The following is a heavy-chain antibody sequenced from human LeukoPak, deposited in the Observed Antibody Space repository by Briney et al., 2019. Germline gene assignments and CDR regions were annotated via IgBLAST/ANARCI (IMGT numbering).Heavy chain of an antibody. V-gene: IGHV3-30*18. CDR3: AKDRGYSHGFDY. Sequence: PGGSLRLSCGASGFTFSNYGMHWVRQAPGKGLEWVAAISYDGRNKEYVGSVKGRFTISRDNSKNTLYSQMNSLRAEDTAVYNCAKDRGYSHGFDYWGQGTLVTVSS. D-gene: IGHD5-18*01. CDR1: GFTFSNYG. J-gene: IGHJ4*02. CDR2: ISYDGRNK.